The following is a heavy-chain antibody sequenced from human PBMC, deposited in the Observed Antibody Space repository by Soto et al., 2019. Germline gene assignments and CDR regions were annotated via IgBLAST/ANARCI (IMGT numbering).Heavy chain of an antibody. CDR3: AGREIQGPIDY. Sequence: SETLSLTCAVSGYSISSSNWLGWIRQPPGKGLEWIGYIYYSGTTYYNPSLKSRVTMSVDTSKNQFSLKLTSVTAVDTAVYYCAGREIQGPIDYWGQGTLVTVSS. V-gene: IGHV4-28*01. J-gene: IGHJ4*02. D-gene: IGHD1-26*01. CDR2: IYYSGTT. CDR1: GYSISSSNW.